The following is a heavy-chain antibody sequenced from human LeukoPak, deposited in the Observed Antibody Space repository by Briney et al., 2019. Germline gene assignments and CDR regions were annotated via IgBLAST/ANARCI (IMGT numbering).Heavy chain of an antibody. D-gene: IGHD3-10*01. CDR2: IYPGDSDT. CDR3: ARRGVRGVITSHLDY. V-gene: IGHV5-51*01. CDR1: GYSFTSYW. J-gene: IGHJ4*02. Sequence: GESLKISCKGSGYSFTSYWIGWVRQMPGKGLEWMGIIYPGDSDTRYSPSFQGQVTISADKSISTAYLQWSSLTASDTAMYYCARRGVRGVITSHLDYWGQGTLVTVSS.